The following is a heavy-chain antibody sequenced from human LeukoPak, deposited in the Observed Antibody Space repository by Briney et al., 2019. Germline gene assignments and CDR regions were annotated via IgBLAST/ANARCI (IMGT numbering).Heavy chain of an antibody. V-gene: IGHV4-4*07. D-gene: IGHD3-16*01. J-gene: IGHJ6*02. CDR3: ASRNIYVWGSGPPDV. CDR1: GDSISAFY. Sequence: SETLSLTCTVPGDSISAFYWTWIRQPAGKGLEWIGRIYSSGNTNYNPSLMSRVTMSIDTSKNQFSLKLSSVTAADTAVYYCASRNIYVWGSGPPDVWGQGTTVTVSS. CDR2: IYSSGNT.